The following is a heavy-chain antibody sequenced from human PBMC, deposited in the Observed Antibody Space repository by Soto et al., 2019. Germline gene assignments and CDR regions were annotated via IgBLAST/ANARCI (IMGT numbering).Heavy chain of an antibody. V-gene: IGHV3-48*03. D-gene: IGHD4-17*01. CDR1: GFTFSSYE. CDR3: ARETTVIAY. CDR2: ISSSGSTI. J-gene: IGHJ4*02. Sequence: RLSCAASGFTFSSYEMNWVRQAPGKGLEWVSYISSSGSTIYYADSVKGRFTISRDNAKNSLYLQMNSLRAEDTAVYYCARETTVIAYWGQGTLVTVSS.